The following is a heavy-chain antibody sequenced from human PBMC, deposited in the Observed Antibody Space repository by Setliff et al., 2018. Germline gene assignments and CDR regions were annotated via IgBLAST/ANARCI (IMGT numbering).Heavy chain of an antibody. V-gene: IGHV1-46*01. CDR1: GYTFTNYY. CDR2: FKPSGGST. CDR3: ARESGGDYNFNFDY. D-gene: IGHD3-3*01. Sequence: GASVKVSCKASGYTFTNYYMHWVRQAPGQGLEWMGIFKPSGGSTNYAQKFQGRVTMTRDTSTSTVYMELSSLRSEDTAVYYCARESGGDYNFNFDYWGQGTLVTVSS. J-gene: IGHJ4*02.